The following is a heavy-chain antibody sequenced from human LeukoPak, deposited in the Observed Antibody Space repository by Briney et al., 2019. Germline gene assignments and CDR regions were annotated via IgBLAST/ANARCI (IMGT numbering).Heavy chain of an antibody. CDR1: GFTFNNYG. Sequence: GGSLRLSCAASGFTFNNYGMHWVRQAPGKGLEWMALIWYDGSNKYYADSVKGRFTISRDNSKNTLYLQMNSLRAEDTAVYYCARDPGGGSSWYHYYYGMDVWGQGTTVTVSS. CDR3: ARDPGGGSSWYHYYYGMDV. J-gene: IGHJ6*02. V-gene: IGHV3-33*01. D-gene: IGHD6-13*01. CDR2: IWYDGSNK.